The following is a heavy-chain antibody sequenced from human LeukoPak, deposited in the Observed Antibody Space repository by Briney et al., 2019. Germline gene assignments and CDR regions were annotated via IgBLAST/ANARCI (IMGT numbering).Heavy chain of an antibody. CDR3: AAVPSYSSGGGYYYYYMDV. D-gene: IGHD6-25*01. J-gene: IGHJ6*03. V-gene: IGHV1-58*02. Sequence: GASVKVSCNASGFTFTSSAMQWVRQARGQRLEWIGWIVVGSGNTNYAQKFQEGVTITRDMSTSTAYMELSSLRSEDTAVYYCAAVPSYSSGGGYYYYYMDVWGKGTTVTVSS. CDR1: GFTFTSSA. CDR2: IVVGSGNT.